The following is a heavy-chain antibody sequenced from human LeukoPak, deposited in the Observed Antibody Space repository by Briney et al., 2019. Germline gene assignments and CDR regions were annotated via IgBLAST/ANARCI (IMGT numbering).Heavy chain of an antibody. CDR3: ARKYSSGWYD. CDR1: GGSISSSSYY. D-gene: IGHD6-19*01. V-gene: IGHV4-39*07. Sequence: SETLSLTCTVSGGSISSSSYYWGWIRQPPGKGLEWIGSIYYSGSTYYNPSLKSRVTISVDTSKNQFSLKLSSVTAADTAVYYCARKYSSGWYDWGQGTLVTISS. J-gene: IGHJ4*02. CDR2: IYYSGST.